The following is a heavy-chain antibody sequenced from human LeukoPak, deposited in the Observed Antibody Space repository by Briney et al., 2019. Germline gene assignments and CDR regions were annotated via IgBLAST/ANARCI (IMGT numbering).Heavy chain of an antibody. Sequence: GGSLRLSCAASGLTFSSYDMSWVRQAPGKGLEWVSSISSSSSSYISYADSVKGRFTISRDNSKNTLYLQMNSLRAEDTAVYYCAKDWHWGVGYSGYDRKSLFDYWGQGTLVTVSS. CDR1: GLTFSSYD. CDR3: AKDWHWGVGYSGYDRKSLFDY. V-gene: IGHV3-21*01. D-gene: IGHD5-12*01. J-gene: IGHJ4*02. CDR2: ISSSSSSYI.